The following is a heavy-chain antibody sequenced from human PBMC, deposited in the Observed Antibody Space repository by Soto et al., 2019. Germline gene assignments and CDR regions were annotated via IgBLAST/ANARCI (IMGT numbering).Heavy chain of an antibody. CDR1: GGTFSSYA. CDR3: TGSIAAAGPGVNWFDP. D-gene: IGHD6-13*01. V-gene: IGHV1-69*13. Sequence: ASVKVSCKASGGTFSSYAISWVRQAPGQGLEWMGGIIPIFGTANYAQKFQGRVTITADESTSTAYMELSSLRSEDTAVYYCTGSIAAAGPGVNWFDPWGQGTRVTVSS. J-gene: IGHJ5*02. CDR2: IIPIFGTA.